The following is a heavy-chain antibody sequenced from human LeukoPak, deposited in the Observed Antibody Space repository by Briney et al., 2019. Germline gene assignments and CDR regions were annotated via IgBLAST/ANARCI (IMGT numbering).Heavy chain of an antibody. CDR1: GFTFSSYA. D-gene: IGHD3-22*01. CDR3: AGDSSGYFFDY. V-gene: IGHV3-23*01. J-gene: IGHJ4*02. CDR2: ISGSGGST. Sequence: GGSLRLSCAASGFTFSSYAMSWVRQAPGTGLEWVSAISGSGGSTYYADSVKGRFTISRDNSKNTLYLQMNSLRAEDTAAYYCAGDSSGYFFDYWGQGTLVTVSS.